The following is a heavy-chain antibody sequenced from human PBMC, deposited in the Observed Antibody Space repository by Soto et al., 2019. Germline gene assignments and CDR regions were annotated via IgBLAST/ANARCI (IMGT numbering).Heavy chain of an antibody. CDR1: GYTFTSYY. CDR3: ARDARIAAAGSYYYGMDV. Sequence: QVQLVQSGAEVKKPGASVKVSCKASGYTFTSYYMHWVRQAPGQGLEWMGIINPSGGSTSYAQKFQGRVTITRDTSTSTVYMELSRLRSEDTAVYYCARDARIAAAGSYYYGMDVWGQGTTVTVSS. D-gene: IGHD6-13*01. J-gene: IGHJ6*02. V-gene: IGHV1-46*03. CDR2: INPSGGST.